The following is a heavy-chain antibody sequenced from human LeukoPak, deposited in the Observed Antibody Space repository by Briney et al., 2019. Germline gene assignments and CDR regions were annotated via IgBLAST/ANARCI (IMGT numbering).Heavy chain of an antibody. CDR3: ASSPSGYWWNFDC. CDR1: GGSISSNNYY. CDR2: IYYSGST. D-gene: IGHD3-22*01. V-gene: IGHV4-39*01. Sequence: SETLSLTCTVSGGSISSNNYYWGWVRQPPGKGLEWIGSIYYSGSTYNNPSLKSRVTISVDTTKNQFSLKLTSVTAADTAVYYCASSPSGYWWNFDCWGQGTLVTVSS. J-gene: IGHJ4*02.